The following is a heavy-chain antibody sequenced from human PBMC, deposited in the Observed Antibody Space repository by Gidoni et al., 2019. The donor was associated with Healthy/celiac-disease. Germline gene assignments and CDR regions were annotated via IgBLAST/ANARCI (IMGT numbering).Heavy chain of an antibody. D-gene: IGHD3-22*01. CDR2: IYWNDDK. Sequence: QITLKESGPTLVKPTQTLTLTCTFSGFSLSTSGVGVAWLRQPPGKALEWLALIYWNDDKRYSPSLKSRLTITKDTSKNQVVLTMTNMDPVDTATYYCAHRLPTYYYDSSGYYQSGAFDIWGQGTMVTVSS. V-gene: IGHV2-5*01. CDR1: GFSLSTSGVG. J-gene: IGHJ3*02. CDR3: AHRLPTYYYDSSGYYQSGAFDI.